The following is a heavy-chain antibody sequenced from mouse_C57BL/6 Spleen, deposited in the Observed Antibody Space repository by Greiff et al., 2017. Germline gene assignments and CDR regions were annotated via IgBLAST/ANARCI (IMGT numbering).Heavy chain of an antibody. V-gene: IGHV1-9*01. CDR1: GYTFTGYW. CDR2: ILPGSGST. CDR3: ARSDSNYGDYYAMDY. Sequence: QVQLQQSGAELMKPGASVKISCKATGYTFTGYWIEGVKQRTGNGLEWIGEILPGSGSTNYNEKIKGKATFTADTSSNTAYMQLSSLTTEDSAIYYCARSDSNYGDYYAMDYWGQGTSVTVSS. J-gene: IGHJ4*01. D-gene: IGHD2-5*01.